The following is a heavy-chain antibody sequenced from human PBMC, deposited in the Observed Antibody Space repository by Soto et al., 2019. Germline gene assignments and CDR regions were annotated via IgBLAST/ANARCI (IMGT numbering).Heavy chain of an antibody. Sequence: QVQVVESWGWVEEAWASGEGFLQGFWSTFRKYCIKLGGPGPGPGAGWMGGIIPIFGTANYAQKFQGRVTITADESTSTAYMELSSLRSEDTAVYYCASSVAKYYYYGMDVWGQGTTVTVSS. CDR3: ASSVAKYYYYGMDV. V-gene: IGHV1-69*12. CDR1: STFRKYC. D-gene: IGHD5-12*01. CDR2: IIPIFGTA. J-gene: IGHJ6*02.